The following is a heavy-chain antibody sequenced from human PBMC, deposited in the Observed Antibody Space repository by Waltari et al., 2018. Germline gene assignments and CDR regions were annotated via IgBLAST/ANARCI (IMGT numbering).Heavy chain of an antibody. J-gene: IGHJ3*02. Sequence: EVQLVESGGGLVQPGRSLRLSCTASGFTFGDYAMSWVRQAPGKGLEWVGFIRSKAYGGTTEYAASVKGRFTISRDDSKSIAYLQMNSLKTEDTAVYYCTRDLRITMIVVATDAFDIWGQGTMVTVSS. CDR1: GFTFGDYA. D-gene: IGHD3-22*01. CDR3: TRDLRITMIVVATDAFDI. V-gene: IGHV3-49*04. CDR2: IRSKAYGGTT.